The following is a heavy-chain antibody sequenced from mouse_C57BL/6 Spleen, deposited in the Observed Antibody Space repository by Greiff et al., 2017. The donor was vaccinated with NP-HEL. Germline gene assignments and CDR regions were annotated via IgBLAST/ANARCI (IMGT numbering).Heavy chain of an antibody. V-gene: IGHV1-18*01. CDR2: INPNNGGT. CDR1: GYTFTDYN. CDR3: ARGGSSGYNAMDY. J-gene: IGHJ4*01. D-gene: IGHD3-2*02. Sequence: VQLQQSGPELVKPGASVKIPCKASGYTFTDYNMDWVKQSHGKSLEWIGDINPNNGGTIYNQKFKGKATLTVDTSSSTAYMELRSLTSADTEVDYCARGGSSGYNAMDYWGQGTSVTVSA.